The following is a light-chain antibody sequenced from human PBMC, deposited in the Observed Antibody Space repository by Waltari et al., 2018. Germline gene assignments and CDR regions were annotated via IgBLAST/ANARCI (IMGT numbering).Light chain of an antibody. CDR2: DVS. J-gene: IGLJ3*02. Sequence: QSALTQPASVSGSPGQSITIPCTGTSSDVGSYALVTWYQQRPGKVPNLLIYDVSKRPSGISYRFSGSRSGNTASLRISGLQDDDEADYYCCSYAGSDSWVFGGGTKLTVL. CDR3: CSYAGSDSWV. CDR1: SSDVGSYAL. V-gene: IGLV2-23*02.